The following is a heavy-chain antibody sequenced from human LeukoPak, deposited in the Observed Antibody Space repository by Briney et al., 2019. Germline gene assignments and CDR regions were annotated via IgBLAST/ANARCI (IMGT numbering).Heavy chain of an antibody. CDR1: GGSVSSGSYY. V-gene: IGHV4-61*01. D-gene: IGHD3-22*01. J-gene: IGHJ3*02. Sequence: PSETLSLTCTVSGGSVSSGSYYWSWIRQPPGKGLEWIGYIYYSGSTNYNPSLKNRVTISVDTSKNQFSLKLSSVTAADTAVYYCARESGADYYDSSGYQVDIWGQGTMVTVSS. CDR2: IYYSGST. CDR3: ARESGADYYDSSGYQVDI.